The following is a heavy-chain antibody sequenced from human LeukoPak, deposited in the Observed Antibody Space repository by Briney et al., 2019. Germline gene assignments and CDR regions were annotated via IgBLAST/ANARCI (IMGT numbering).Heavy chain of an antibody. J-gene: IGHJ3*02. CDR2: INWNGGST. Sequence: GGSLRLSCAASGFSFDDYGMSWVRQAPGKGLEWVSYINWNGGSTGYADSVKGRFTISRDNAKNSLYLQMNSLRAEDTALYHCARGRYCSSTSVCAFDIWGQGTMVTVSS. CDR1: GFSFDDYG. CDR3: ARGRYCSSTSVCAFDI. D-gene: IGHD2-2*01. V-gene: IGHV3-20*01.